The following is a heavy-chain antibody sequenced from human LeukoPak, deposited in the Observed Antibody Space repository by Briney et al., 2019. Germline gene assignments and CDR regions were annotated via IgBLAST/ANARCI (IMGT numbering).Heavy chain of an antibody. V-gene: IGHV3-21*01. J-gene: IGHJ4*02. CDR2: ISSSSSYI. D-gene: IGHD3-10*01. CDR3: ARDRVTVVRGALDSYYFDY. Sequence: GGSLRLSCEASGFTFSGYSMNWVRQAPGKGLEWVSSISSSSSYIYYADSVKGRFTISRDNAKNSLYLQMNSLRAEDTAVYYCARDRVTVVRGALDSYYFDYWGQGTLVTVSS. CDR1: GFTFSGYS.